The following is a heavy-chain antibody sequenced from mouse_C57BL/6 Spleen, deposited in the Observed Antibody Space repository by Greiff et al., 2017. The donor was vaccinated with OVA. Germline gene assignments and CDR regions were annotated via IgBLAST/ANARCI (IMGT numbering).Heavy chain of an antibody. Sequence: DVMLVESGGGLVQPKGSLKLSCAASGFTFNTYAMHWVRQAPGKGLEWVARIRSKSSNYATYYADSVKDRFTISRDDSQSMLYLQMNNLKTEDTAMYYCVRDWGSHWYFDVWGTGTTVTVSS. D-gene: IGHD1-1*02. V-gene: IGHV10-3*01. CDR3: VRDWGSHWYFDV. J-gene: IGHJ1*03. CDR1: GFTFNTYA. CDR2: IRSKSSNYAT.